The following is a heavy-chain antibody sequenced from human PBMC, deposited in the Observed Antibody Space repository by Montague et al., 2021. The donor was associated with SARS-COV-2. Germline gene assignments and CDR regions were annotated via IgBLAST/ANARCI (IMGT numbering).Heavy chain of an antibody. CDR1: GFTFSSYS. CDR2: ISSSSSTI. CDR3: ARDLRWGYYDILTGYYRPLDY. V-gene: IGHV3-48*04. D-gene: IGHD3-9*01. Sequence: SLRLSCAASGFTFSSYSMNWVRQAPGKGLEWVSYISSSSSTIYYXXSLKGRFTISRDNAKNSLYLQMNSLRAEDTAVYYCARDLRWGYYDILTGYYRPLDYWGQGTLVTVSS. J-gene: IGHJ4*02.